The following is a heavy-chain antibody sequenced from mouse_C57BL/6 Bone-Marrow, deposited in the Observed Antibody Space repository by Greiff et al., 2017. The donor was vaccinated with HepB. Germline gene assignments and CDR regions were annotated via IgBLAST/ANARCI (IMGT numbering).Heavy chain of an antibody. V-gene: IGHV1-75*01. J-gene: IGHJ4*01. CDR1: GYTFTDYY. CDR3: ARSTYYGSSYDYYAMDY. Sequence: SGPELVKPGASVKISCKASGYTFTDYYINWVKQRPGQGLEWIGWIFPGSGSTYYNEKFKGKATLTVDKSSSTAYMLLSSLTSEDSAVYFCARSTYYGSSYDYYAMDYWGQGTSVTVSS. CDR2: IFPGSGST. D-gene: IGHD1-1*01.